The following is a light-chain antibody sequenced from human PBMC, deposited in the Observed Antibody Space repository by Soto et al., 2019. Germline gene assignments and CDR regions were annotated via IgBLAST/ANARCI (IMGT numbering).Light chain of an antibody. CDR3: QQYNNWPKT. CDR2: GAS. CDR1: QSVSSN. Sequence: EIVMTQSPATLSVSPGERDTPSCRASQSVSSNLAWYQQKPGQAPRLLIYGASTRATGIPARFSGSGSGTEFTLTISSLQSEDFAVYYCQQYNNWPKTFGQGTKV. V-gene: IGKV3-15*01. J-gene: IGKJ1*01.